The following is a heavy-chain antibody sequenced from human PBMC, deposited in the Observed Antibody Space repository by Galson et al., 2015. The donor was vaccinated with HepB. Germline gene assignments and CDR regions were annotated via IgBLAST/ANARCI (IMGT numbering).Heavy chain of an antibody. CDR2: ISGSGGST. J-gene: IGHJ4*02. V-gene: IGHV3-23*01. Sequence: SLRLSCAASGFTFSSYAMSWVRQAPGKGLEWVSAISGSGGSTYYADSVKGRFTISRDNSKNTLYLQMNSLRAEDTAVYYCAKDHGGRLVTMVRGVFDYWGQGTLVTVSS. CDR3: AKDHGGRLVTMVRGVFDY. D-gene: IGHD3-10*01. CDR1: GFTFSSYA.